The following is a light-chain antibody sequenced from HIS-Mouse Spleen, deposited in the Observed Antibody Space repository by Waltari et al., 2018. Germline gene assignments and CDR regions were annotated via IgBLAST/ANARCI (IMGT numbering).Light chain of an antibody. CDR1: QGISNY. CDR3: QKYNSAPRGFT. J-gene: IGKJ3*01. CDR2: AAS. V-gene: IGKV1-27*01. Sequence: DIQMTQSPSSLSASVGDRATITCRASQGISNYLAWYQQKPGKVPKLLIYAASTLQSGVPSRFSGSGSGTDFTLTISSLQPEDVATYYCQKYNSAPRGFTFGPGTKVDIK.